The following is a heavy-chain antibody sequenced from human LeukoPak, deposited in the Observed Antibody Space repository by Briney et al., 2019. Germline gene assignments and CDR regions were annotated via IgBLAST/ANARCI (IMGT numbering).Heavy chain of an antibody. J-gene: IGHJ4*02. V-gene: IGHV4-4*07. CDR1: GGSISSYY. CDR2: IYTSGST. Sequence: SETLSLTCTVSGGSISSYYWSWIRQPAGKGLEWIGRIYTSGSTNYNPSLKSRVTMSVDTSKNQFSLKRSPVTAADTAVYYCAREASCDLCSGGSCCNFDYWGQGTLVTVSS. D-gene: IGHD2-15*01. CDR3: AREASCDLCSGGSCCNFDY.